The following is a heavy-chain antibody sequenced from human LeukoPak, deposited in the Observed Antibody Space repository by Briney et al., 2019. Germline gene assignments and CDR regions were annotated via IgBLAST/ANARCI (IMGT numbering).Heavy chain of an antibody. D-gene: IGHD2-21*01. V-gene: IGHV3-48*03. CDR3: ARETIDCGGDCYDY. J-gene: IGHJ4*02. CDR1: GFTFNNYE. CDR2: ISTDGTMA. Sequence: GGSLRLSCAASGFTFNNYEMNWVRQAPGKGLEWISYISTDGTMAYYAGSVKGRFTISRDNAKNSLYLQMNSLRADDTAVYYCARETIDCGGDCYDYWGQGTQATVSS.